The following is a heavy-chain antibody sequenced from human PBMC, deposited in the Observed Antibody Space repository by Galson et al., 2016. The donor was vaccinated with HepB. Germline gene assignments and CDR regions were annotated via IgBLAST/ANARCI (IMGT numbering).Heavy chain of an antibody. J-gene: IGHJ4*02. D-gene: IGHD3-22*01. CDR3: ALGWGYYDSSGVFDY. V-gene: IGHV4-59*02. CDR2: MYYSGNT. Sequence: SETLSLTCTVSGGPVNSYFWSWIRQSPGKGLEWIGYMYYSGNTNYNPSLKSRVAISIDPSKNQFSLNLRSLTAADTAVYYCALGWGYYDSSGVFDYWGQGSLGTV. CDR1: GGPVNSYF.